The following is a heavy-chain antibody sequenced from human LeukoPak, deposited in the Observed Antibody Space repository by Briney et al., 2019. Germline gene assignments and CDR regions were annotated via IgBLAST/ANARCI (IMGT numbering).Heavy chain of an antibody. J-gene: IGHJ4*02. V-gene: IGHV3-74*01. CDR1: GFTFRTYA. Sequence: GGSLRLSCAASGFTFRTYAMHWVRQAPGMGLVWVSRLPPDELGIIYADSVKGRFTVSRDNAKNTVYLQMNNLRVDDTAMYYCVGTIASRGSEYWGQGALVTVSS. D-gene: IGHD6-6*01. CDR2: LPPDELGI. CDR3: VGTIASRGSEY.